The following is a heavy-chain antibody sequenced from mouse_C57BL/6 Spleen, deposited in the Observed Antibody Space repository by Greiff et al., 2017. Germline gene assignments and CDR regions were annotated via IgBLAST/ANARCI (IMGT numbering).Heavy chain of an antibody. CDR1: GFSLTSYG. Sequence: VQLVESGPGLVQPSQSLSITCTVSGFSLTSYGVHWVRQSPGKGLEWLGVIWSGGSTDYNAAFISRLSISKDNSKSQVFFKMNSLQADDTAIYYCARTGANWVEFAYWGQGTLVTVSA. D-gene: IGHD4-1*01. CDR3: ARTGANWVEFAY. V-gene: IGHV2-2*01. J-gene: IGHJ3*01. CDR2: IWSGGST.